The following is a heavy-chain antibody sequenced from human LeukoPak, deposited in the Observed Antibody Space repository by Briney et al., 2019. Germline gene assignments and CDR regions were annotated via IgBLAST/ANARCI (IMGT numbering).Heavy chain of an antibody. CDR3: ARDGSQWELPLDDFDY. D-gene: IGHD1-26*01. J-gene: IGHJ4*02. V-gene: IGHV3-21*01. CDR1: GFTFSSYS. CDR2: ISSSSSYI. Sequence: GGSLRLSCAASGFTFSSYSMNWVRQAPGKGLEWVSSISSSSSYIYYADSVKGRFTISRDNAKNSLYLQMNSLRAEDTAVYYCARDGSQWELPLDDFDYWGQGTLVTVSS.